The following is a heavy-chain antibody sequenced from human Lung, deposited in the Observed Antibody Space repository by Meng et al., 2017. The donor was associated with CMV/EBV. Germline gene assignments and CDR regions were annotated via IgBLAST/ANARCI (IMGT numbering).Heavy chain of an antibody. Sequence: GGSLRLSCAASGFTFSRYAFHWVRQAPGKGLEWVAVISFDGGTRYYADSVKGRFTISSDSSRNSLYLQLNSLRPEDTAVYYCAREYGSSSAFDYWGQGTLVTVSS. CDR3: AREYGSSSAFDY. CDR2: ISFDGGTR. CDR1: GFTFSRYA. V-gene: IGHV3-30*14. D-gene: IGHD6-6*01. J-gene: IGHJ4*02.